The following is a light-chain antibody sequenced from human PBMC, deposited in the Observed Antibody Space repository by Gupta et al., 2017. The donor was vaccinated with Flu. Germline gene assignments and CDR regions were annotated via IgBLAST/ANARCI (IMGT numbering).Light chain of an antibody. J-gene: IGLJ3*02. V-gene: IGLV1-44*01. Sequence: RVTISYSGTSSNIGINTVNWYQQLPGTAPKLLINSNNQRPSGVPDRFSGSKSGTSASLAISGLQSEDEADYYCAAWDGSLNGRVFGGGTKLTVL. CDR3: AAWDGSLNGRV. CDR2: SNN. CDR1: SSNIGINT.